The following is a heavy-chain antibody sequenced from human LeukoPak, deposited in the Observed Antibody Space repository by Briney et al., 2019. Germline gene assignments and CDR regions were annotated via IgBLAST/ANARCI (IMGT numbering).Heavy chain of an antibody. D-gene: IGHD3-10*01. CDR1: GFTFSDYY. CDR3: ARQRGSGAPRYYYYYYMDV. Sequence: PGGSLRLFCAASGFTFSDYYMSWIRQPPGKGLEWIGEINHSGSTNYNPSLKSRVTISVDTSKNQFSLKLSSVTAADTAVYYCARQRGSGAPRYYYYYYMDVWGKGTTVTISS. CDR2: INHSGST. J-gene: IGHJ6*03. V-gene: IGHV4-34*01.